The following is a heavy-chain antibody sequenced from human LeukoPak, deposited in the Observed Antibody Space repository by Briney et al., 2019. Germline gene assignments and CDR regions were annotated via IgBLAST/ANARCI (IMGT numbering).Heavy chain of an antibody. J-gene: IGHJ4*02. Sequence: SETLSLTCTVSGGSISSSGFYWAWIRQPPGKGLEWITMLHYDGTTYYNPSLKSRVSIAVDTSKNQFSRKLNSVTAADTAVYYCASQRVWVSGWQIDSWGQGTLVTVSS. CDR3: ASQRVWVSGWQIDS. D-gene: IGHD6-19*01. V-gene: IGHV4-39*01. CDR1: GGSISSSGFY. CDR2: LHYDGTT.